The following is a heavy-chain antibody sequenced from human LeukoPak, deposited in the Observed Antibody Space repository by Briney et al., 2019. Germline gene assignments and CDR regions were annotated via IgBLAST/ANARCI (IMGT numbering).Heavy chain of an antibody. Sequence: GSSLRLSCAASGFTFDDYAMHWVRQAPGQGLEWVSGISWYNGSIGYADSVKGRFTISRDNAKNSPYLQMNSLRAEDMALYYCAKDWSYGAHAFDIWGQGTMVTVSS. D-gene: IGHD4-17*01. J-gene: IGHJ3*02. CDR2: ISWYNGSI. CDR1: GFTFDDYA. V-gene: IGHV3-9*03. CDR3: AKDWSYGAHAFDI.